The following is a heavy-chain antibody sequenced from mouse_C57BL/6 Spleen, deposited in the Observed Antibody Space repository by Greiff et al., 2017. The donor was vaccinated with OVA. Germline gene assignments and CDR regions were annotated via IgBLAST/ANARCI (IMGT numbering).Heavy chain of an antibody. CDR2: ISNGGGST. CDR3: ARGGYYYGSSHFDY. CDR1: GFTFSDYY. J-gene: IGHJ2*01. Sequence: DVKLVESGGGLVQPGGSLKLSCAASGFTFSDYYMYWVRQTPEKRLEWVAYISNGGGSTYYPDTVKGRFTISRDNAKNTLYLQMSRLKSEDTAMYYCARGGYYYGSSHFDYWGQGTTLTVSS. D-gene: IGHD1-1*01. V-gene: IGHV5-12*01.